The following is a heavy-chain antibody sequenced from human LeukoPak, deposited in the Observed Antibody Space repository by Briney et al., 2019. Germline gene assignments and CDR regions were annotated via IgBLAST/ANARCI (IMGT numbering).Heavy chain of an antibody. Sequence: GGSLRLSCAASGFTFSSYAMSWVRQAPGRGLEWVSAISGGGGTIYYAPSVKGRFTISRDNSINTLYLQMNSLRAEDTAVYYCAKSRGLVHAFDIWGQGTMVTVSS. CDR2: ISGGGGTI. V-gene: IGHV3-23*01. CDR1: GFTFSSYA. D-gene: IGHD3/OR15-3a*01. CDR3: AKSRGLVHAFDI. J-gene: IGHJ3*02.